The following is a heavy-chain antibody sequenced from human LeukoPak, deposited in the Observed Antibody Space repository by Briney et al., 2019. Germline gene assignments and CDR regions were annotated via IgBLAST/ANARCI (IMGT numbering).Heavy chain of an antibody. V-gene: IGHV1-69*13. D-gene: IGHD3-3*01. CDR2: IIPIFGTA. Sequence: SVKVPCKASGGTFSSYAISWVRQAPGQGLEWMGGIIPIFGTANYAQKFQGRVTITADESTSTAYMELSSLRSEDTAVYYSARDKPAYYDFWSGNKGLDIWGQGTMVTVSS. CDR3: ARDKPAYYDFWSGNKGLDI. CDR1: GGTFSSYA. J-gene: IGHJ3*02.